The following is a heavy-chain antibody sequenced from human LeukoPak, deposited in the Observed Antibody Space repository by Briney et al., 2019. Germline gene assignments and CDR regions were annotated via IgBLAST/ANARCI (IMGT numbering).Heavy chain of an antibody. Sequence: SETLSLTCTVSGGTISRSPYYWGWIRQPPGKGLEWIGSIYYSGSTYYNPSLKSRVTISVDTSKNQFSLKLSSVTAADTAVYYCARPYDFWSGYLYYWGQGTLVTVSS. CDR3: ARPYDFWSGYLYY. D-gene: IGHD3-3*01. J-gene: IGHJ4*02. CDR2: IYYSGST. CDR1: GGTISRSPYY. V-gene: IGHV4-39*01.